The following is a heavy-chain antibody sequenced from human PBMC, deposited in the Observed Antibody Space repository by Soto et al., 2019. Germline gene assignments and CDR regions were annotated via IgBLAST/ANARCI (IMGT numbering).Heavy chain of an antibody. V-gene: IGHV4-30-4*01. Sequence: PSETLALTCTFSGGAISSGVYYWSWIPQPPRKGLEWIGYIYYSGSTSYNASLKSRTSISADPSNNQFSLKLHSLTAADTAVYFCGTMPIVVEPAPMDVWGPGTSVT. J-gene: IGHJ6*02. CDR2: IYYSGST. CDR1: GGAISSGVYY. D-gene: IGHD2-2*01. CDR3: GTMPIVVEPAPMDV.